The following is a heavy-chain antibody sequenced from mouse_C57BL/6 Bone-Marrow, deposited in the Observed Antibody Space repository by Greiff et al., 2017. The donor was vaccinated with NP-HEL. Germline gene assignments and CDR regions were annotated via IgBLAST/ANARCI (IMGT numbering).Heavy chain of an antibody. J-gene: IGHJ1*03. V-gene: IGHV1-64*01. CDR3: ARPSAKDYDDWYFDV. CDR2: IHPNSGST. Sequence: QVQLQQPGAELVKPGASVKLSCKASGYTFTSYWMHWVKQRPGQGLEWIGMIHPNSGSTNYNEKFKGKATFTADTSSNTAYMQLSSLTTEDSAIYYCARPSAKDYDDWYFDVWGTGTTVTVSS. CDR1: GYTFTSYW. D-gene: IGHD2-4*01.